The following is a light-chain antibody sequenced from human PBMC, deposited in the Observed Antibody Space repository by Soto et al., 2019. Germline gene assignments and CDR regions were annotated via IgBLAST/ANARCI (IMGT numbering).Light chain of an antibody. CDR2: AAS. CDR3: QQSYNTTWT. V-gene: IGKV1-39*01. Sequence: DIQMTQSPSCLSASVGDRVTITCRASQSISSYLNWYQQKPGKAPKLLIYAASSLQSGVPSRFSGSGSETDFTLTISSLQPEDFATYSCQQSYNTTWTFGQGTRLEIK. J-gene: IGKJ5*01. CDR1: QSISSY.